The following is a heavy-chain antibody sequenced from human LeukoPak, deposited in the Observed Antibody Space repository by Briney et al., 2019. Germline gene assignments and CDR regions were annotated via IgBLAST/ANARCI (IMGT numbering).Heavy chain of an antibody. CDR2: INPNSGGT. J-gene: IGHJ4*02. CDR3: ARPPAAGTDY. Sequence: ASVKVSCKASGYTCTDYFIHWVRQAPGQGLEWMGWINPNSGGTKYAQKFQGRVTLTRDTSISTAYLELSRLRSDDTAVYYCARPPAAGTDYWGQGALVTVSS. V-gene: IGHV1-2*02. CDR1: GYTCTDYF. D-gene: IGHD6-13*01.